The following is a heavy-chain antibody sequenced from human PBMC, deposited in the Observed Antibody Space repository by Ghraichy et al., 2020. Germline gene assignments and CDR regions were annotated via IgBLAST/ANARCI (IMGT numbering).Heavy chain of an antibody. CDR2: IIPILGIA. J-gene: IGHJ6*02. D-gene: IGHD6-13*01. CDR3: ARESIAAAGTEYYYYYGMDV. V-gene: IGHV1-69*04. Sequence: SVKVSCKASGGTFSSYTISWVRQAPGQGLEWMGRIIPILGIANYAQKFQGRVTITADKSTSTAYMELSSLRSEDTAVYYCARESIAAAGTEYYYYYGMDVWGQGTTVTVSS. CDR1: GGTFSSYT.